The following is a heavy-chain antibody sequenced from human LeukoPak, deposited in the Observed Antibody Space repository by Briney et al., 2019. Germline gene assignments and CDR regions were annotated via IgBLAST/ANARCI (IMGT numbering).Heavy chain of an antibody. CDR1: AFTFSRYA. CDR3: ARETPFWSGKDY. J-gene: IGHJ4*02. Sequence: GGSLRLSCAASAFTFSRYAMHWVRQAPGKGLEWLAIISYDATNKYYADSVKGRFTISRDNSRNTLYLQMDSLRAEDTAVYYCARETPFWSGKDYWGQGTLVTVSS. CDR2: ISYDATNK. V-gene: IGHV3-30-3*01. D-gene: IGHD3-3*01.